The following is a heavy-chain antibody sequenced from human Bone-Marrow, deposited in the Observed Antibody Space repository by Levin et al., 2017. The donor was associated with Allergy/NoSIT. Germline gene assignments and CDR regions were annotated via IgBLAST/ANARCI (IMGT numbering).Heavy chain of an antibody. V-gene: IGHV3-48*04. D-gene: IGHD1-26*01. CDR2: ISTSSGTI. CDR1: GFTFRSHS. Sequence: GGSLRLSCAASGFTFRSHSMNWVRQAPGKGLEWVSYISTSSGTIYYAESVEGRFTISRDNARNSLYLQMDSLRAEDTALYYCARAGELDYADWFCDRWGRGTLVTVSS. J-gene: IGHJ2*01. CDR3: ARAGELDYADWFCDR.